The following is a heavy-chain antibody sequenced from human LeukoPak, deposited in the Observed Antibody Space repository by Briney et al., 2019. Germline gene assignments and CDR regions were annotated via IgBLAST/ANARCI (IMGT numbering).Heavy chain of an antibody. Sequence: GGSLGLSCAASGFTFSNYNMNWVRQAPGKGLEWVSSISGSSGYIYYAESLKGRFTISRDNPKNSLFLQMNNLRAEDTAVYFCAREGISAAGTETFDYWGQGALVAVSS. D-gene: IGHD6-13*01. J-gene: IGHJ4*02. V-gene: IGHV3-21*01. CDR3: AREGISAAGTETFDY. CDR2: ISGSSGYI. CDR1: GFTFSNYN.